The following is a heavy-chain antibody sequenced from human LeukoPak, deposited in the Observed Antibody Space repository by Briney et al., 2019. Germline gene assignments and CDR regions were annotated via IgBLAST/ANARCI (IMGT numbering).Heavy chain of an antibody. CDR2: ISYSGST. CDR3: ARYEGGTMFDY. V-gene: IGHV4-39*01. D-gene: IGHD1-26*01. J-gene: IGHJ4*02. Sequence: SETLSLTCTVSGGSISSSSFYWGWIRQPPGKGLESIGSISYSGSTSYNPSLKSRVTISINTSKNQFSQRPSCVTAADTAVYYCARYEGGTMFDYWGQGTLVAVSS. CDR1: GGSISSSSFY.